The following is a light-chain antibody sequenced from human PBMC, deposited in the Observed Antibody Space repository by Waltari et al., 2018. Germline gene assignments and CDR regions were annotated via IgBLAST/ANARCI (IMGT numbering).Light chain of an antibody. Sequence: EVVLTQSPGTLSLSPGERGTLACRASQSVGTSLAWYQQKPGQAPRLLIYGASRRATGIPDRFSGSGSGTDFSLTISRLEPEDFAVYYCQHYVRLPATFGQGTKVEI. V-gene: IGKV3-20*01. CDR2: GAS. CDR3: QHYVRLPAT. J-gene: IGKJ1*01. CDR1: QSVGTS.